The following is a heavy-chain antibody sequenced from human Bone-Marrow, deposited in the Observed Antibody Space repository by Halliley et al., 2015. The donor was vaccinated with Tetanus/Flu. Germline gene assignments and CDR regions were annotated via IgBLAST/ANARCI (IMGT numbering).Heavy chain of an antibody. J-gene: IGHJ5*02. Sequence: GLELIGTIYYTGSTYYNPSLKSRLTISIDTSSNQFSLNLSAVTTADTSIYYCVRLTTEVDLWGQGTLVTVSS. V-gene: IGHV4-30-2*03. CDR3: VRLTTEVDL. CDR2: IYYTGST. D-gene: IGHD1-1*01.